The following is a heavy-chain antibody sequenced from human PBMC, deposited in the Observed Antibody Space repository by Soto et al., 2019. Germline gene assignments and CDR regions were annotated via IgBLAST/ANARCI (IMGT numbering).Heavy chain of an antibody. CDR1: VFTFGSYG. J-gene: IGHJ5*02. CDR3: APGRYEVT. Sequence: GGSLRLSCVASVFTFGSYGMHWIRQAPGKGLEWVARISNDESSKSYGNSVEGRFIISRDNYKNTLYLQMNSLRAEDTGLYYCAPGRYEVTWGQRTPVNVS. V-gene: IGHV3-30*03. CDR2: ISNDESSK. D-gene: IGHD1-26*01.